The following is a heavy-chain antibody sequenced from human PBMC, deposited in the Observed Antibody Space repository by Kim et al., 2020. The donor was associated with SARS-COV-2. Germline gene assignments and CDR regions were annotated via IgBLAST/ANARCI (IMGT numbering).Heavy chain of an antibody. CDR3: ASDKTPSYGDAWFDALDI. J-gene: IGHJ3*02. V-gene: IGHV3-7*01. CDR1: GFTFSTYW. D-gene: IGHD3-9*01. Sequence: GGSLRLSCTASGFTFSTYWMTWVRQAPGKGLEWVANIEGDGSRNYYVDSVKGRFTISRDNAKNSLYLQMDSLKAEDTAVYYCASDKTPSYGDAWFDALDIWGQGTMVTVSS. CDR2: IEGDGSRN.